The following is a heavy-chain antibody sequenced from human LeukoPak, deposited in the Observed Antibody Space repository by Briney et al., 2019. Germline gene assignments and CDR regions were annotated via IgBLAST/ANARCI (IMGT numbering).Heavy chain of an antibody. V-gene: IGHV4-39*01. Sequence: PSETLSLTCTISAASISSSSHHWGWVRQSPGKGLGWIGSIYSGRIIYYSPSLNSRVTISVVTSKDQFILQLNSVTAADTAVYYCVRHDGRGGSTMGAFDSWGQGSLVTVSS. CDR1: AASISSSSHH. D-gene: IGHD3-3*01. CDR3: VRHDGRGGSTMGAFDS. J-gene: IGHJ5*01. CDR2: IYSGRII.